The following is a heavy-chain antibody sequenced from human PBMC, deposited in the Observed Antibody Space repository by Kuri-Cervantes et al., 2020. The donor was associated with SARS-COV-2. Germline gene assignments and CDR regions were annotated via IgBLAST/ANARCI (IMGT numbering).Heavy chain of an antibody. CDR2: IWYDGSNK. CDR1: GFTFSSYG. CDR3: ARDWVAAAGQAEYFQH. J-gene: IGHJ1*01. Sequence: GESLKISCAASGFTFSSYGMHWVRQAPGKGLEWVAVIWYDGSNKYYADSVKGRFTISRDNSKNTLYLQMNSLRVEDTAVYYCARDWVAAAGQAEYFQHWGQGTRVTVSS. D-gene: IGHD6-13*01. V-gene: IGHV3-33*01.